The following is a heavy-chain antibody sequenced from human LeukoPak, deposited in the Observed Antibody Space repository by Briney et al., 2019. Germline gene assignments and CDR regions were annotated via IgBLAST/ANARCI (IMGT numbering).Heavy chain of an antibody. V-gene: IGHV4-59*11. CDR1: GGSISSHY. CDR3: PRAGIVGATTFDY. CDR2: IYYSGST. Sequence: SETLSLTCTVSGGSISSHYWSWIRQPPGKGLEWIGYIYYSGSTNYNPSLKSRVTISVDTSKNQFSLKLSSVTAADTAVYYCPRAGIVGATTFDYWGQGTLVTVSS. J-gene: IGHJ4*02. D-gene: IGHD1-26*01.